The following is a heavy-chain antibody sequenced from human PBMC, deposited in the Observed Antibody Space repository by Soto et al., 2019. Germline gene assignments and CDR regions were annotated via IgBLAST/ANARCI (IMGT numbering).Heavy chain of an antibody. J-gene: IGHJ6*03. CDR3: AKRYCTSTTCLSLDFHYFIDF. V-gene: IGHV3-23*01. Sequence: GGSLRLSCAASGFSFINYALSWVRQPPGKGLEWVSGISGGGDSTYYADSVKGRFTISRDNSRNTLYLQMNSLRADDSAVYYCAKRYCTSTTCLSLDFHYFIDFWGKGSTVIVSS. CDR1: GFSFINYA. CDR2: ISGGGDST. D-gene: IGHD2-2*01.